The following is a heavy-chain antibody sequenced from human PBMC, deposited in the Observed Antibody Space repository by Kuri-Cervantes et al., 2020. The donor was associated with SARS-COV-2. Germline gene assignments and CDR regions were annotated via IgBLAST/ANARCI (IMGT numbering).Heavy chain of an antibody. D-gene: IGHD2-2*01. CDR3: ARRTMPRGISDSFDV. CDR2: IYPGDADT. CDR1: EYSFSIYW. Sequence: GESLKISCKGSEYSFSIYWIAWVRQMPGKGLEWMGVIYPGDADTRCSPSFQGQVTMSVDESINTAYLQWSSLKASDTAMYYCARRTMPRGISDSFDVWGQGTMVTVSS. V-gene: IGHV5-51*01. J-gene: IGHJ3*01.